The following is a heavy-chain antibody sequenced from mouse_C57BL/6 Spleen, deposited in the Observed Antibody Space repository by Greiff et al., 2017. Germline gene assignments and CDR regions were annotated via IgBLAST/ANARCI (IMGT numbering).Heavy chain of an antibody. D-gene: IGHD1-1*01. V-gene: IGHV1-64*01. CDR1: GYTFTSYW. Sequence: QVQLQQPGAELVKPGASVKLSCKASGYTFTSYWMHWVKQRPGQGLEWIGMIHPNSGSTNYNEKFKSKATLTVDKSSSTAYMQRSSLTSEDSAVYYCASSYGSSFFDYWGQGTTLTVSS. CDR2: IHPNSGST. CDR3: ASSYGSSFFDY. J-gene: IGHJ2*01.